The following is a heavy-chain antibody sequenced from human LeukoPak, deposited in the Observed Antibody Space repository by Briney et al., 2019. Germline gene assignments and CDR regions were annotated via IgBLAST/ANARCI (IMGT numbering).Heavy chain of an antibody. D-gene: IGHD1-14*01. V-gene: IGHV4-34*01. CDR2: INHSGST. CDR3: ATGYNNSPDY. CDR1: GGSFSGYY. Sequence: SETLSLTCAVYGGSFSGYYWSWIRQPPGKGLEWIGEINHSGSTNYNPSLKSRVTISVDTSKNQFSLKLSSVTAADTAVYYCATGYNNSPDYWGQGTLVTVSS. J-gene: IGHJ4*02.